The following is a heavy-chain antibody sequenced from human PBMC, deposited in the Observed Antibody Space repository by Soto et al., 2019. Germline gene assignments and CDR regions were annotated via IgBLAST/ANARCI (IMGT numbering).Heavy chain of an antibody. CDR3: AKGVVAAQGFFDY. CDR1: GFTISSYA. V-gene: IGHV3-23*01. CDR2: VSGSGSST. Sequence: EVQLLESGGGLVQPGGSLRLSCAVSGFTISSYAMSWVRQVPGKGLEWVSVVSGSGSSTYYADSVKGRFTISRENSKNTLYLQMNSLRHEDTAVYYCAKGVVAAQGFFDYWGQGILVTVSS. J-gene: IGHJ4*02. D-gene: IGHD2-15*01.